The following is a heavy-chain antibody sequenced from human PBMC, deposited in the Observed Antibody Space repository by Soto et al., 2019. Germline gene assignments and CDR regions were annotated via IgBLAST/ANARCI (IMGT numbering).Heavy chain of an antibody. CDR3: ARVWLTMIVVPFGVL. J-gene: IGHJ4*02. CDR1: GYTFTSYG. V-gene: IGHV1-18*04. CDR2: INTYDGNT. Sequence: QVQLVQSGAEVKKPGASVKVSCKASGYTFTSYGIAWVRQAPGQGLEWMGWINTYDGNTNYAQEFQGRVTMTTDTSTSTAYMELRSLRSDDTAVYYCARVWLTMIVVPFGVLWGQGTLVTVSS. D-gene: IGHD3-22*01.